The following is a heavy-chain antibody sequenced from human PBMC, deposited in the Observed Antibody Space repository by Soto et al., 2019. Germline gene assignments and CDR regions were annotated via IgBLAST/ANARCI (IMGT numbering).Heavy chain of an antibody. D-gene: IGHD6-13*01. V-gene: IGHV1-69*13. J-gene: IGHJ4*02. CDR3: ARVHFGAAAGYFDY. CDR1: GGTFSSYA. Sequence: GASVKVSCKASGGTFSSYAIRWVRQAPGQGLEWMGGIIPIFGTANYAQKFQGRVTITADESTSTAYMELSSLRSEDTAVYYCARVHFGAAAGYFDYWGQGTLVTVSS. CDR2: IIPIFGTA.